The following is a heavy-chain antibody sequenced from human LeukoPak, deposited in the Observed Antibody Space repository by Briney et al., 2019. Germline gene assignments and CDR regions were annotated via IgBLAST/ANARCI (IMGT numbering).Heavy chain of an antibody. J-gene: IGHJ4*02. CDR2: INQDGSDK. Sequence: GGSLRLSCAAPGFTFPNYWMTWVRQAPGKGLEWVAHINQDGSDKNYVDSVRGRFTASRDNAKNSLYLQMNSLRAEDTAVYYCARDSGNSGYDVNDYWGQGTLVTVSS. D-gene: IGHD5-12*01. CDR1: GFTFPNYW. CDR3: ARDSGNSGYDVNDY. V-gene: IGHV3-7*01.